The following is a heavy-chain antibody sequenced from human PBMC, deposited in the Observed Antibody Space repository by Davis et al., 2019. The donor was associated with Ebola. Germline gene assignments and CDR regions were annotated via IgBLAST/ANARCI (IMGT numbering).Heavy chain of an antibody. CDR1: GFTFSYYG. D-gene: IGHD4/OR15-4a*01. CDR2: IRHDGSIK. CDR3: AKDKTMATQYWYFDL. J-gene: IGHJ2*01. Sequence: GGSLRLSCAASGFTFSYYGMHWVRQAPGKGLEWVAFIRHDGSIKYYADSVKGRFTISRDNSKNTLYLQMNSLRAEDTALYYCAKDKTMATQYWYFDLWGRGTLVTVSS. V-gene: IGHV3-30*02.